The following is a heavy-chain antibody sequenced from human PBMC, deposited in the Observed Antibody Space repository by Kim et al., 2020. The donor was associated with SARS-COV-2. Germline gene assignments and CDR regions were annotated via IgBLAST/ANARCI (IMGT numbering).Heavy chain of an antibody. J-gene: IGHJ4*02. CDR3: AREDPRYNWNDVGY. CDR1: GFTFSSYS. Sequence: GGSLRLSCAASGFTFSSYSMNWVRQAPGKGLEWVSSISSSSSYIYYADSVKGRFTISRDNAKNSLYLQMNSLRAEDTAVYYCAREDPRYNWNDVGYWGQGTLVTVSS. V-gene: IGHV3-21*01. CDR2: ISSSSSYI. D-gene: IGHD1-20*01.